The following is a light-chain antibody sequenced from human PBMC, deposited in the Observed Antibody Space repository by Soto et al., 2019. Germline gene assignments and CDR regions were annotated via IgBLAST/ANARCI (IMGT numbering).Light chain of an antibody. CDR3: SSYTSSSTHWV. CDR2: EVS. Sequence: QSALTQPASVSGSPGQSITISCTGTSRYVGGYNYVSWYQQHTGKAPKLMIYEVSNRPSGVSNRFSGSKSGNTASLTISGLQAEDEADYYCSSYTSSSTHWVFGGGTKLTVL. J-gene: IGLJ3*02. V-gene: IGLV2-14*01. CDR1: SRYVGGYNY.